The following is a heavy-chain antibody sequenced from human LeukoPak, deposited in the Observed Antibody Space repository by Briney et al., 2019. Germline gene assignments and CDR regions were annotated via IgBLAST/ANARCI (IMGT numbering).Heavy chain of an antibody. CDR1: GFTFSSFW. CDR3: VRDPYGILTGPYFDY. D-gene: IGHD3-9*01. CDR2: IYVDGRST. V-gene: IGHV3-74*03. Sequence: GSLRLSCAASGFTFSSFWMHWVRQAPGKGLVWVSRIYVDGRSTTYADSVKGRFTISRDNAKNTLYLQMSSLRAEDAAVYYCVRDPYGILTGPYFDYWGQGTLVTVSS. J-gene: IGHJ4*02.